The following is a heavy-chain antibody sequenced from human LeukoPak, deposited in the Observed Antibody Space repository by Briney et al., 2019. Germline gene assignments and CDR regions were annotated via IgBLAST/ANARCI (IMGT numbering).Heavy chain of an antibody. J-gene: IGHJ4*02. Sequence: GGTLRLSCAASGFTFSSYGMSWVRQAPGKGLEWVSGISGSGSGTYYADSVKGRFTISRDNSKNTLHLQMNSLRAEDAAVYYCAKAPVTTCSGTYCYPFDYWGQGTLVTVSS. CDR3: AKAPVTTCSGTYCYPFDY. CDR1: GFTFSSYG. V-gene: IGHV3-23*01. D-gene: IGHD2-21*01. CDR2: ISGSGSGT.